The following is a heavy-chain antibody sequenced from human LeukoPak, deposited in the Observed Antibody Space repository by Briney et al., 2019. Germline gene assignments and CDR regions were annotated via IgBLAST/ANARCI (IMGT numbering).Heavy chain of an antibody. V-gene: IGHV3-11*05. CDR2: ISSSSSYT. Sequence: GGSLRLSCAASGFTFSDYYMSWIRQAPGKGLEWVSYISSSSSYTNYADSVKGRFTISRDNAKNSLYLQMNSLRAEDTAVYYCARATTTVVTPGAFDIWSQGTMVTVSS. J-gene: IGHJ3*02. D-gene: IGHD4-23*01. CDR3: ARATTTVVTPGAFDI. CDR1: GFTFSDYY.